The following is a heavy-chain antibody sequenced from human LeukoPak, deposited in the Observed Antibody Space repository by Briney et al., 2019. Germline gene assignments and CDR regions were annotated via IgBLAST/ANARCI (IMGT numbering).Heavy chain of an antibody. V-gene: IGHV3-30-3*01. Sequence: GGSLRLSCAASGFTFSNYAMHWVRQAPGKGLEWVAVISYNGNNKYYADSVKGRFTISRDNSKNSLYLQVNSLRAEDTAMYYCARGGPSAQYYSYCMDVWGKGTTVTVSS. CDR1: GFTFSNYA. CDR2: ISYNGNNK. CDR3: ARGGPSAQYYSYCMDV. J-gene: IGHJ6*03.